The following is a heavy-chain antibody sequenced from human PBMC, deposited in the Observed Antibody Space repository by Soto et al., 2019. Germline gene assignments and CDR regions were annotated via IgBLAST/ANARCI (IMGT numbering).Heavy chain of an antibody. V-gene: IGHV4-34*01. J-gene: IGHJ6*02. CDR3: AREREDRLYYYYFGMDV. CDR1: GGSFSGYY. D-gene: IGHD1-26*01. Sequence: PSDTLSLTCAVYGGSFSGYYWSWIRQPPGKGLEWIGEINHSGSTNYNPSLESRVTISVDTSKNQFSLKLSSVTAADTAVYYCAREREDRLYYYYFGMDVCGQGTTVTVSS. CDR2: INHSGST.